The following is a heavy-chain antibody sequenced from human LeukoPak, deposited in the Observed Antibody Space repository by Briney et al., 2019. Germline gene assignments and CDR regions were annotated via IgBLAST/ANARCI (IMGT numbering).Heavy chain of an antibody. D-gene: IGHD3-22*01. J-gene: IGHJ4*02. V-gene: IGHV1-69*13. Sequence: SVKVSCKASGGTFSSYALSWVRQAPGQGLEWMGGIIPIFGTANYAQKFQGRVTMTADESTTTAYMELSSLRSEDTAVYYCARGTMIVQTEFDYWGQGTLVTVSS. CDR3: ARGTMIVQTEFDY. CDR1: GGTFSSYA. CDR2: IIPIFGTA.